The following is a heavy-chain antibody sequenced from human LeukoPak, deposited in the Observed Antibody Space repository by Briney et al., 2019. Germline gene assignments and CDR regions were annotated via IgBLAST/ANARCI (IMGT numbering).Heavy chain of an antibody. V-gene: IGHV3-7*01. J-gene: IGHJ6*02. CDR2: IKQDGSEK. CDR3: ARARYRGAAAGDYYYYGMDV. Sequence: PGGSLRLSCAASGFTFSSYWMSWVRQAPGKGLEWLANIKQDGSEKYYVDSVKGRFTISRDNAKNSLYLQMNSLRAEDTAVYYCARARYRGAAAGDYYYYGMDVWGQGTTVTVSS. CDR1: GFTFSSYW. D-gene: IGHD6-13*01.